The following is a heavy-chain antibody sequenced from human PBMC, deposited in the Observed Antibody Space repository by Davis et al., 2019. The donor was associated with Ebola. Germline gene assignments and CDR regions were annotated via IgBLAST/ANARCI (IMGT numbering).Heavy chain of an antibody. D-gene: IGHD3-3*01. Sequence: SETLSLTCTVSGGSISSSGYYWSWIRQHPGKGLEWIGYIYYSGSTYYNPSLKSRVTISVDTSKNQFSLKLSSVTAADTAVYYCARLIIRYYYYGMDVWGQGTTVTVSS. V-gene: IGHV4-31*03. CDR1: GGSISSSGYY. J-gene: IGHJ6*02. CDR2: IYYSGST. CDR3: ARLIIRYYYYGMDV.